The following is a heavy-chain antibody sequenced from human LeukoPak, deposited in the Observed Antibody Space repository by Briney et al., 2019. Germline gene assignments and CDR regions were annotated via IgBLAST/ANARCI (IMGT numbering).Heavy chain of an antibody. CDR2: IIPIFGTA. CDR1: GGTFSSYA. J-gene: IGHJ6*03. V-gene: IGHV1-69*13. D-gene: IGHD3-16*02. Sequence: SVKVSCKASGGTFSSYAISWVRQAPGQGLEWMGGIIPIFGTANYAQKFQGRVTITADESTSTAYMELSSLRSEDTAVYYCARRSYRGVIGLYYYYYMDVWGKGTPVTVSS. CDR3: ARRSYRGVIGLYYYYYMDV.